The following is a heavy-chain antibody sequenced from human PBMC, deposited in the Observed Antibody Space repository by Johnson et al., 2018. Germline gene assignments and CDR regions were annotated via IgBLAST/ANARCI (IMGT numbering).Heavy chain of an antibody. D-gene: IGHD1-26*01. CDR1: GFTFSSYS. Sequence: VQLVESGGGLVKXGGSLRLSCAASGFTFSSYSMNWVRQAPGKGLEWVSSISSSSSYIYYADSVKGRFTISRDNAKNSLYLQRNSLGAEDTALYCCASHSGSFYDAFDIWGLGTMVTVSS. V-gene: IGHV3-21*01. CDR3: ASHSGSFYDAFDI. J-gene: IGHJ3*02. CDR2: ISSSSSYI.